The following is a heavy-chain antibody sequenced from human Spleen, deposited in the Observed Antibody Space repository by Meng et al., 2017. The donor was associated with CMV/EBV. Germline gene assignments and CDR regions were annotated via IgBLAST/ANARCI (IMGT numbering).Heavy chain of an antibody. J-gene: IGHJ4*02. CDR1: GFTFENAA. D-gene: IGHD3-3*01. CDR2: ISGSGGST. CDR3: AKDLRYYDFWSGRMD. V-gene: IGHV3-23*01. Sequence: GESLKISCVGSGFTFENAAMSWVRQAPGKGLEWVSAISGSGGSTYYADSVKGRFTISRDNSKNTLYLQMNSLRAEDTAVYYCAKDLRYYDFWSGRMDGGQGTLVTVSS.